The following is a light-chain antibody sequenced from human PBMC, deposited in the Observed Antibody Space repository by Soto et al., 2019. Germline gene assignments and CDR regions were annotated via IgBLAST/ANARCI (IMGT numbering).Light chain of an antibody. J-gene: IGKJ4*01. Sequence: EIVMTQSPATLSVSAGERATLSCRASQSVSSNLAWYQQKPGQAPRLLIYGASSRATGIPDRFSGSGSGTDCTLTISRLEPEDFAVYYCQQALTFGGGTKVDIK. CDR3: QQALT. CDR2: GAS. V-gene: IGKV3D-15*01. CDR1: QSVSSN.